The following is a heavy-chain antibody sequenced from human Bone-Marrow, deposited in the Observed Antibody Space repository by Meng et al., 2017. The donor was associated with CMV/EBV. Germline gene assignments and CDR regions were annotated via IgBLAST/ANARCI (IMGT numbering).Heavy chain of an antibody. CDR3: AKDHNLGHVLRFLEWSLLGYWDY. V-gene: IGHV3-23*01. CDR2: ISGSGGST. J-gene: IGHJ4*02. CDR1: GFTFSSYA. Sequence: GGSLRLSCAASGFTFSSYAMCWVRQAPGKGLEWVSAISGSGGSTYYADSVKGRFTISRDNSKNTLYLQMNSLRAEDTAVYYCAKDHNLGHVLRFLEWSLLGYWDYWGQGTLITVSS. D-gene: IGHD3-3*01.